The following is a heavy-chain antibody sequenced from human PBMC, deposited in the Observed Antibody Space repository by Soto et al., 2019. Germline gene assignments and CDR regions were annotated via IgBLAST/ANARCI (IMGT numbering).Heavy chain of an antibody. CDR2: IVVGSGNT. D-gene: IGHD3-10*01. J-gene: IGHJ5*02. Sequence: ASVKVSCKASGFTFTSSAMQWVRQARGQRLEWIGWIVVGSGNTGYAQKFQGRVTMTRNTSISTAYMELSSLRSEDTAVYYCAREHYGNSAWFDPWGQGTLVTVSS. CDR1: GFTFTSSA. V-gene: IGHV1-58*02. CDR3: AREHYGNSAWFDP.